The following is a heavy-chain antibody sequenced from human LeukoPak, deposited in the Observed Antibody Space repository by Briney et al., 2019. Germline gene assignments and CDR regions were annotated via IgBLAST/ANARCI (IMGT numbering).Heavy chain of an antibody. Sequence: SVKVSCKASGGTFSSYAISWVRQAPGQGLEWMGGIIPIFGTANYAQKFQGRVTITADESTSTAYMELSSLRSEDTAVYYCARVKLGYCSGGSCHDYYYYGMDVWGQGTTVTVSS. CDR2: IIPIFGTA. D-gene: IGHD2-15*01. J-gene: IGHJ6*02. CDR1: GGTFSSYA. V-gene: IGHV1-69*13. CDR3: ARVKLGYCSGGSCHDYYYYGMDV.